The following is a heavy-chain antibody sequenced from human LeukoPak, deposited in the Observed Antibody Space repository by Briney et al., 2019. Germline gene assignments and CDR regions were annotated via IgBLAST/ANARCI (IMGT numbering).Heavy chain of an antibody. CDR3: AKAIDDYGDPPFDC. D-gene: IGHD4-17*01. J-gene: IGHJ4*02. CDR2: ISWNSGSI. CDR1: GFTFSSYG. Sequence: PGGSLRLSCAASGFTFSSYGMHWVRQAPGKGLEWVSGISWNSGSIGYADSVKGRFTISRDNAKNSLYLQMNSLRAEDTALYYCAKAIDDYGDPPFDCWGQGTLVTVSS. V-gene: IGHV3-9*01.